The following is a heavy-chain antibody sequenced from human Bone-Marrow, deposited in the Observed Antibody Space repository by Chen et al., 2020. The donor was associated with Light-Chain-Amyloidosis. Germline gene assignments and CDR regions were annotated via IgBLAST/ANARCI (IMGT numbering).Heavy chain of an antibody. Sequence: QVQLQQWGAGLLKPSETLSLTCAVYGGSFSGYYWSWIRQPPGKGLEWIGEINHSGSTNYNPSLKSRVTISVDTSKNQFSLKLSSVTAADTAVYYCARDWYDYVWGSYRYPFDYWGQGTLVTVSS. CDR2: INHSGST. V-gene: IGHV4-34*01. CDR3: ARDWYDYVWGSYRYPFDY. D-gene: IGHD3-16*02. CDR1: GGSFSGYY. J-gene: IGHJ4*02.